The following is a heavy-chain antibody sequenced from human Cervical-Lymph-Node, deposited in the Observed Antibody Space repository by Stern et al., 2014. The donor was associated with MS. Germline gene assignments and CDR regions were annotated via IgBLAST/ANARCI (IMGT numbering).Heavy chain of an antibody. CDR3: ARLRGGGPRNAFDL. Sequence: EVQLVASGGGLVQPGGSLRLSCAASGFTFSSSFMIWVRQAPGKGLEWISYITNSGRTTSYADSVKGRFTVSRDNDENSLYLHMNSLRDEDTAVYYCARLRGGGPRNAFDLWGQGTVVTVSS. V-gene: IGHV3-48*02. J-gene: IGHJ3*01. CDR1: GFTFSSSF. D-gene: IGHD2-21*01. CDR2: ITNSGRTT.